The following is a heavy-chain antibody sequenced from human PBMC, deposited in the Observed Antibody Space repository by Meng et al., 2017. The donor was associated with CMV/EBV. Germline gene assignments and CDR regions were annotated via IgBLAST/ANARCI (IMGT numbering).Heavy chain of an antibody. CDR3: ARQLRLGELSPFDY. D-gene: IGHD3-16*02. Sequence: QVQLVQSGAEVKKPGASVKVSCKASGYTFNSYGISWVRQAPGQGLEWMGWISAYNGNTNYAQKLQGRVTITADESTSTAYMELSSLRSEDTAVYYCARQLRLGELSPFDYWGQGTLVTVSS. CDR1: GYTFNSYG. V-gene: IGHV1-18*01. J-gene: IGHJ4*02. CDR2: ISAYNGNT.